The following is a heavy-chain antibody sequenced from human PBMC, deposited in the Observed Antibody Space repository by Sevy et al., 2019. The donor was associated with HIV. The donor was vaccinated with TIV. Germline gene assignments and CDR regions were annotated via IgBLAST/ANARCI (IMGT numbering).Heavy chain of an antibody. D-gene: IGHD1-7*01. J-gene: IGHJ6*02. CDR1: GGTFNTYS. V-gene: IGHV1-69*13. Sequence: ASVKVSCKASGGTFNTYSISWVRQAPGQGLEWLGGIIPLFGTANYAQKFQNRVTITADATTITAYMDLSSLRSEDTAVYYCATIPRPELELLSHYYGMAVWGQGTTVTVSS. CDR3: ATIPRPELELLSHYYGMAV. CDR2: IIPLFGTA.